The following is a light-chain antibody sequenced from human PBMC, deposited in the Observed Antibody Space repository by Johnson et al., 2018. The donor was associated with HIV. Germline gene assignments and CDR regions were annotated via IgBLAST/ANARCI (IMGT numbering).Light chain of an antibody. CDR2: EST. Sequence: QSVLTQPPSVSAAPGQKVTISCSGSSSNIGNNYVSWYQQLPGTAPKLLIYESTNRPSGIPDRFSGSKSGTSATLGISGLQTGDEADYYCGTWDSSLGKVFGTGTKVTVL. CDR3: GTWDSSLGKV. J-gene: IGLJ1*01. CDR1: SSNIGNNY. V-gene: IGLV1-51*02.